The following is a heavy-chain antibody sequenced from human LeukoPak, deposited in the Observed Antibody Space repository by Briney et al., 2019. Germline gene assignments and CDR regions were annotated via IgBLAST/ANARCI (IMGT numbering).Heavy chain of an antibody. CDR3: ARIRRGIAVAGSTQDAFDI. V-gene: IGHV2-70*11. J-gene: IGHJ3*02. CDR2: LDWDDDK. CDR1: GVSLSTTGMC. Sequence: SGPTLVNPTQTLTLTCAFSGVSLSTTGMCVSWIRQPPGKALEWLARLDWDDDKYYSTSLKTRLTISKDTSKNQVVLTMTNMDPVDTASYYCARIRRGIAVAGSTQDAFDIWGQGAMVTVSS. D-gene: IGHD6-19*01.